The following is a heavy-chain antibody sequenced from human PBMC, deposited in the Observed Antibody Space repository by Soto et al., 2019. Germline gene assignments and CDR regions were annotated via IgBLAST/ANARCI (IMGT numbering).Heavy chain of an antibody. D-gene: IGHD3-10*01. CDR1: EFTFSSYA. CDR2: ISGSGGST. V-gene: IGHV3-23*01. Sequence: GGSLRLSCDASEFTFSSYAMSWVRQAPGKGLEWVSAISGSGGSTYYAVSVRGRFTISRDKAKNTLYLQMNSLRAEDTAVYYCARVQTDYYASGDYYCYMDVWGKGTTVTVSS. J-gene: IGHJ6*03. CDR3: ARVQTDYYASGDYYCYMDV.